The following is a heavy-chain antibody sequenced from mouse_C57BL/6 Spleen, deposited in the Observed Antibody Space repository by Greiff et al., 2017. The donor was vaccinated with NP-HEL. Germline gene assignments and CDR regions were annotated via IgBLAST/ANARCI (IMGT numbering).Heavy chain of an antibody. D-gene: IGHD2-3*01. Sequence: EVKLMESGPGLVKPSQSLSLTCSVTGYSITSGYYWNWIRQFPGNQLEWMGYISYDGSNNYNPSLKNRISITRDTSKNQFFLKLNSVTTEDTATDYCARRGEMVTYFDYWGQGTTLTVSS. CDR1: GYSITSGYY. CDR2: ISYDGSN. J-gene: IGHJ2*01. V-gene: IGHV3-6*01. CDR3: ARRGEMVTYFDY.